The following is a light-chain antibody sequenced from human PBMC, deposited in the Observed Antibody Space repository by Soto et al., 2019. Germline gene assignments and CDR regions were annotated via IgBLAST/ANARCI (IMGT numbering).Light chain of an antibody. J-gene: IGKJ4*01. CDR1: QSVTSSF. CDR3: HQYGSSPLT. V-gene: IGKV3-20*01. CDR2: GAS. Sequence: EIVLTPSPGTLSLSPGERATLSCRASQSVTSSFLAWYQQKPGQAPMLVLYGASSRANGIPDRFSGSGSGTDFTLTIIRPETEDFAVYYCHQYGSSPLTLGGGTKVEIK.